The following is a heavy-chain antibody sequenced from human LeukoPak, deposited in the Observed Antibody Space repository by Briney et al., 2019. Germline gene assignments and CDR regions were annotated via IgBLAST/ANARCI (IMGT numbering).Heavy chain of an antibody. Sequence: SVKVSRKASGGTFSSYAISWVRQAPGQGLEWMGRIIPILGIANYAQKFQGRVTITADKSTSTAYMELSSLRSEDTAVYYCARGPPATVTYPYYFDYWGQGTLVTVSS. V-gene: IGHV1-69*04. CDR1: GGTFSSYA. CDR3: ARGPPATVTYPYYFDY. D-gene: IGHD4-17*01. CDR2: IIPILGIA. J-gene: IGHJ4*02.